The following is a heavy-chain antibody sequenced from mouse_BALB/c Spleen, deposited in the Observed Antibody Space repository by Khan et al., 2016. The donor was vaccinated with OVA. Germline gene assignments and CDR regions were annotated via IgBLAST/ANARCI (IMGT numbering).Heavy chain of an antibody. J-gene: IGHJ1*01. CDR2: INTYTGEP. Sequence: QIQLVQSGPGLKKPGETVKISCKASGYTFTNYGMNWVKQAPGKGLTWMGWINTYTGEPTYADDFKGRFVFSLETSASTAYLQISNLKNEDMTTYFCARISSYWYMDVWGAGTTVTVSS. CDR3: ARISSYWYMDV. V-gene: IGHV9-1*02. CDR1: GYTFTNYG.